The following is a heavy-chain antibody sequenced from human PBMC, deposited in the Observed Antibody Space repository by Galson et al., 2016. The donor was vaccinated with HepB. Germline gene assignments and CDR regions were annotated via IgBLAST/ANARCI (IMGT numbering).Heavy chain of an antibody. CDR3: AKGRSYDIWTGYYTDFES. J-gene: IGHJ4*02. CDR1: GFTFSTYA. CDR2: INGNGGST. V-gene: IGHV3-23*01. D-gene: IGHD3-9*01. Sequence: SLRLSCAASGFTFSTYAMDWVRQAPGKGPEWVSAINGNGGSTYYTDSVKGRFTISRDNSKNTLYLQMNSLGAEDTAVYYLAKGRSYDIWTGYYTDFESWGQGTLVAVSS.